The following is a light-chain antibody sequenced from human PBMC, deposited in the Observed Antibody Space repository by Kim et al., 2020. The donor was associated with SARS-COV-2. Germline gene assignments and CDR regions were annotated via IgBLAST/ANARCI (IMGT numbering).Light chain of an antibody. CDR2: GAS. CDR3: QQYDSYPLT. Sequence: ASVGDRVTITCRASQGISSSLAWFQQKPDKAPKSLIYGASSLQSGVPSRFSGSGSGTDFTLTISSLQPEDFATYYCQQYDSYPLTFGGGTKVDIK. CDR1: QGISSS. V-gene: IGKV1D-16*01. J-gene: IGKJ4*01.